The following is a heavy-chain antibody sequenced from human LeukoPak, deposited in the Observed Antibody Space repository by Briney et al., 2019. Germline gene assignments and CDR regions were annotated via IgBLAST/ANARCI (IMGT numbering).Heavy chain of an antibody. V-gene: IGHV3-21*01. Sequence: GGSLRLSCAASGFTFSSYSMNWVRQAPGKGLEWVSSISSSSGYIYYADSVKGRFTISRDNAKNSLYLQMNSLRAEDTAVYYCARGAEYSSGWYWFDPWGQGTLVTVSS. J-gene: IGHJ5*02. CDR1: GFTFSSYS. D-gene: IGHD6-19*01. CDR2: ISSSSGYI. CDR3: ARGAEYSSGWYWFDP.